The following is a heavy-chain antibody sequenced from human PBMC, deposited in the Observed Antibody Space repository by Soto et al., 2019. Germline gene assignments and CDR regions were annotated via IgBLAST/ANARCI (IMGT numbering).Heavy chain of an antibody. Sequence: GGSLRLSCAASGFTFSSYAMSWVRQAPGKGLEWVSAISGSGGSTYYADSVKGRFTISRDNSKNTLYLQMNSLRAEDTAVYYCAKDAGLAATQTQYHYYGMDVWGQGTTVTVSS. J-gene: IGHJ6*02. V-gene: IGHV3-23*01. D-gene: IGHD2-15*01. CDR2: ISGSGGST. CDR1: GFTFSSYA. CDR3: AKDAGLAATQTQYHYYGMDV.